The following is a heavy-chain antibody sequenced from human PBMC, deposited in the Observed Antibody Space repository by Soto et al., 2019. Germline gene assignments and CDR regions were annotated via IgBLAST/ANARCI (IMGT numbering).Heavy chain of an antibody. CDR2: IYYSGST. Sequence: SETLSLTCPVSGGYISSSSYYWGWIRQPPGKGLEWIGSIYYSGSTYYNPSLKSRVTISVDTSKNQFSLKLSSVTAADTAVYYCARLAYDFWSGQSKNYYYYMDVWGKGTTVTVSS. J-gene: IGHJ6*03. D-gene: IGHD3-3*01. V-gene: IGHV4-39*01. CDR3: ARLAYDFWSGQSKNYYYYMDV. CDR1: GGYISSSSYY.